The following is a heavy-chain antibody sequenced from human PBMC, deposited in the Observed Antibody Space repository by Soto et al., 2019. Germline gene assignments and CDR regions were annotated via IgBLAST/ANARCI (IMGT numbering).Heavy chain of an antibody. CDR1: GFTFSRYW. Sequence: LRLSCAASGFTFSRYWMHWVRQAPGKGLVWVSRINPDGSDTDYADSVKGRFTLSRDNAKNTVYLQMNSLRADDTAVFYCGRGGSDSPMAPGYWGQGTLVTVSS. CDR3: GRGGSDSPMAPGY. CDR2: INPDGSDT. V-gene: IGHV3-74*01. J-gene: IGHJ4*02. D-gene: IGHD5-18*01.